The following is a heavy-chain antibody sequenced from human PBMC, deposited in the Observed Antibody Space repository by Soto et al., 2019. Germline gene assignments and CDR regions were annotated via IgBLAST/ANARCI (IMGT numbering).Heavy chain of an antibody. D-gene: IGHD4-4*01. J-gene: IGHJ5*02. CDR2: INPKSDDT. V-gene: IGHV1-2*02. Sequence: QVQLVQSGSEVKKPGASVKVSCKASGYPFSDNQIHWLRRAPGQGLEWMGRINPKSDDTNSAQEFQGRVTMTRYTSIDTAYLELTGLTSDDTATYYCARKHSLDYIRWGLDPWGQGTLVTVSS. CDR1: GYPFSDNQ. CDR3: ARKHSLDYIRWGLDP.